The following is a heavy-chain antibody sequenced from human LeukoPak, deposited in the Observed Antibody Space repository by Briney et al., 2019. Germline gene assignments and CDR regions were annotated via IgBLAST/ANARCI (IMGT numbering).Heavy chain of an antibody. Sequence: GGSLRLSCVAAGISFSSNHITWVRQAPGKGLEWISLISTDDETHYADSVKGRFTVSRDTSKNTVYLQMNSLRAEDTAVYYCARETASKYYYDTGGYSDYWGQGTLVTVSS. CDR1: GISFSSNH. V-gene: IGHV3-66*01. D-gene: IGHD3-22*01. CDR2: ISTDDET. CDR3: ARETASKYYYDTGGYSDY. J-gene: IGHJ4*02.